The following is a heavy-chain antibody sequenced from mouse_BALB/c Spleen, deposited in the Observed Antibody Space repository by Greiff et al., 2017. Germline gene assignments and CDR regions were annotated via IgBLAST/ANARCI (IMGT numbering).Heavy chain of an antibody. CDR2: INPSTGYT. CDR1: GYTFTSYW. D-gene: IGHD2-10*01. Sequence: VQLQQSGAELAKPGASVKMSCKASGYTFTSYWMHWVKQRPGQGLEWIGYINPSTGYTEYNQKFKDKATLTADKSSSTAYMQLSSLTSEDSAVYYCARSPYYGNSAWFAYWGQGTLVTVSA. J-gene: IGHJ3*01. V-gene: IGHV1-7*01. CDR3: ARSPYYGNSAWFAY.